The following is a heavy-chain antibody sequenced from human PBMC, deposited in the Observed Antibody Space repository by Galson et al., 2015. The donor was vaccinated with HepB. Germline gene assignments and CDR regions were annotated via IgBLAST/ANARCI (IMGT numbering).Heavy chain of an antibody. CDR2: IGDSTT. CDR1: GFIFNIYA. Sequence: SLRLSCAGSGFIFNIYALTWVRQAPGKGLEWVSHIGDSTTYYADSVRGRFTISRDNSKNTLYLHMNSLRVEDTAVYYCARVILGIHYIDFWGRGTLVTVSS. J-gene: IGHJ4*02. CDR3: ARVILGIHYIDF. D-gene: IGHD3/OR15-3a*01. V-gene: IGHV3-23*01.